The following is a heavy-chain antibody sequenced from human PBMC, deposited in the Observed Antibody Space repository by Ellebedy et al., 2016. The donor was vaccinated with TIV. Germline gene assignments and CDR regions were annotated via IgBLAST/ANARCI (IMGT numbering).Heavy chain of an antibody. D-gene: IGHD3-3*01. CDR3: ATREWQDPMDV. CDR2: INTGNGNT. V-gene: IGHV1-3*04. J-gene: IGHJ6*02. CDR1: GYTFNTHW. Sequence: ASVKVSXXASGYTFNTHWVHWVRQAPGQRLEWMGWINTGNGNTKYSQKLQGRVTITRDTSATTAYMELSGLMSEDTAVYYCATREWQDPMDVWGQGTTVTVSS.